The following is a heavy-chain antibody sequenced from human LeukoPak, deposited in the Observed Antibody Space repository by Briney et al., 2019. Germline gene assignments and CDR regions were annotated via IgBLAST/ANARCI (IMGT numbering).Heavy chain of an antibody. CDR3: ARVLGSSGYAGDWRFDL. Sequence: SETLSLTCSVSGASISLYYWSWVRQSAGKQPEWIGRVHATGTTNYNPSLRRRVSLSVDTFKKQFSLKLNSVTAADTAVYYCARVLGSSGYAGDWRFDLWGRGTLVTVSA. D-gene: IGHD3-22*01. V-gene: IGHV4-4*07. CDR2: VHATGTT. CDR1: GASISLYY. J-gene: IGHJ2*01.